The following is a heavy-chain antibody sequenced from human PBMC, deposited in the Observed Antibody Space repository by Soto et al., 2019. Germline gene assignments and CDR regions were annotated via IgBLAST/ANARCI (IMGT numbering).Heavy chain of an antibody. J-gene: IGHJ5*02. D-gene: IGHD5-18*01. V-gene: IGHV4-59*01. CDR1: GGSISSYY. CDR3: ARGVPYSYGYVSWFDP. Sequence: SETLSLTCTVSGGSISSYYWSWIRQPPGKGLEWIGYIFYSGSTNYKPSLKSRVTISVDTSKNQFSLKLSSVTAADTAVYYCARGVPYSYGYVSWFDPWGQGTLVTVSS. CDR2: IFYSGST.